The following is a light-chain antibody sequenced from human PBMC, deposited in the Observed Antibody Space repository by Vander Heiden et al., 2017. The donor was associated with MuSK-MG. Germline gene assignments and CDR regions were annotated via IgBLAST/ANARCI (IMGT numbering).Light chain of an antibody. CDR3: QVWDTSSDQYV. V-gene: IGLV3-21*02. J-gene: IGLJ1*01. CDR2: DDS. CDR1: KIGTKT. Sequence: SYVVTQPPSVSVAPGQTARITCGGDKIGTKTVHWYRQKPGQAPVLVVYDDSDRPSGIPERLSGSNSGNTAYLTISRVEAGDEADYYCQVWDTSSDQYVFGPGTKVNGL.